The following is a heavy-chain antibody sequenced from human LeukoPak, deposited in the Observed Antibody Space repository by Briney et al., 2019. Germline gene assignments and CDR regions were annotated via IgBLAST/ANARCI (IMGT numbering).Heavy chain of an antibody. D-gene: IGHD2-15*01. CDR2: INPSGGST. CDR1: GYTFTSYY. CDR3: ARDSRLGYCSGGSCYRKTHYYYYYMDV. Sequence: ASVKVSCKASGYTFTSYYMHWVRQAPGQGLEWMGIINPSGGSTSYAQKFQGRVTITADKSTSTAYMELSSLRSEDTAVYYCARDSRLGYCSGGSCYRKTHYYYYYMDVWGKGTTVTVSS. J-gene: IGHJ6*03. V-gene: IGHV1-46*01.